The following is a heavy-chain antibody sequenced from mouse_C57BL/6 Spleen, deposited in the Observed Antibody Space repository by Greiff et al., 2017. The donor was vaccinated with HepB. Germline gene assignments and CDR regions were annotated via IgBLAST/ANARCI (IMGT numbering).Heavy chain of an antibody. V-gene: IGHV14-1*01. CDR2: IDPEDGDT. CDR3: TAIYYDYDRAY. CDR1: GFNIKDYY. D-gene: IGHD2-4*01. J-gene: IGHJ3*01. Sequence: EVQLQQSGAELVRPGASVKLSCTASGFNIKDYYMHWVKQMPEQGLEWIGRIDPEDGDTEYAPKFQGKATMTADTSSNTAYLQLSSLTSEDTAVYYCTAIYYDYDRAYWGQGTLVTVSA.